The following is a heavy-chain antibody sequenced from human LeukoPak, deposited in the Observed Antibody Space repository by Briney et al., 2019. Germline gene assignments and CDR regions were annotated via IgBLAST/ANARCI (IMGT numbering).Heavy chain of an antibody. V-gene: IGHV4-39*07. CDR1: GFTFSSYA. CDR3: ARDSSSSWYLYFDY. J-gene: IGHJ4*02. CDR2: IYYSGST. Sequence: GSLRLSCAASGFTFSSYAMSWVRQPPGKGLEWIGSIYYSGSTYYNPSLKSRVTISVDTSKNQFSLKLSSVTAADTAVYYCARDSSSSWYLYFDYWGQGTLVTVSS. D-gene: IGHD6-13*01.